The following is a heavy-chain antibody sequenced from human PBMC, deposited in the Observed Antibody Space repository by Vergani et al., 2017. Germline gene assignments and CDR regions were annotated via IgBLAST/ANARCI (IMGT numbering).Heavy chain of an antibody. CDR3: ARDSDTSYLDY. Sequence: QVQLQESGPGLVKPSETLSLTCTVSGGSISSSSYYWGWIRQPPGKGLEWIGSIYYSGSTYYNPSLKSRVTISVDTSKNQFSLKLSSVTAADTAVYYCARDSDTSYLDYWGQGTLVTVSS. J-gene: IGHJ4*02. V-gene: IGHV4-39*07. CDR2: IYYSGST. CDR1: GGSISSSSYY. D-gene: IGHD2-2*01.